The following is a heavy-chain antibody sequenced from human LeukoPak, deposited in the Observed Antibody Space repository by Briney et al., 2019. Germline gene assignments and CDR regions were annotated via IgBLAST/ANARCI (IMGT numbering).Heavy chain of an antibody. D-gene: IGHD3-10*01. CDR2: IYYSGST. CDR3: ARARFGEFTFDY. CDR1: GGSISSYY. J-gene: IGHJ4*02. Sequence: PSETLSLTCTVSGGSISSYYWSWVRQPPGKGLEWIGSIYYSGSTYYNPSLKSRVTISVDTSKNQFSLKLSSVTAADTAVYYCARARFGEFTFDYWGQGTLVTVSS. V-gene: IGHV4-59*12.